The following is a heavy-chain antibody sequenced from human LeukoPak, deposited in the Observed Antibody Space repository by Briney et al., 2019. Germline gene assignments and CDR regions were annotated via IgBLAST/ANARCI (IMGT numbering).Heavy chain of an antibody. CDR2: IYPGDSDT. V-gene: IGHV5-51*01. D-gene: IGHD5-18*01. CDR1: GYSFTSYW. Sequence: GESLKISCKGSGYSFTSYWIGWVRQMPGKGLEWMGFIYPGDSDTRYSPSFQGQVTISADKSISTAYLQWSSLKASDTAMYYCARHGVRGYTNGYFDYWGQGTLVTVSS. CDR3: ARHGVRGYTNGYFDY. J-gene: IGHJ4*02.